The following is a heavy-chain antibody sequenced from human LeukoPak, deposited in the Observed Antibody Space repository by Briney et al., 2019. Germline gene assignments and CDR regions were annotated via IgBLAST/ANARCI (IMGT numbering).Heavy chain of an antibody. CDR1: GFAFSSYA. D-gene: IGHD4-17*01. Sequence: PGGSLRLSCAASGFAFSSYAMSWVRQAPGKGLEWVSAISGSGGSTYYADSVKGRLTISRDNSKNTLYLQMNSLRAEDTAVYYCAKVVDYGDYLSEFDYWGQGTLVTVSS. CDR2: ISGSGGST. V-gene: IGHV3-23*01. CDR3: AKVVDYGDYLSEFDY. J-gene: IGHJ4*02.